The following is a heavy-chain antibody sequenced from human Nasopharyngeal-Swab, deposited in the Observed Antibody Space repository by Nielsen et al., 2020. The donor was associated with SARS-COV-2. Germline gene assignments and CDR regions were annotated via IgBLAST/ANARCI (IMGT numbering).Heavy chain of an antibody. J-gene: IGHJ5*02. CDR1: GYTFTSYG. V-gene: IGHV1-18*01. CDR3: ARFSPPLYCNSPTCLATWFDP. D-gene: IGHD2-2*01. Sequence: ASVKVSCKASGYTFTSYGIIWVRQAPGQGLEWMGWISVYNGNTNYAQNLQGRVTMTTDTSTSTAYMELRSLRSGDTAVYYCARFSPPLYCNSPTCLATWFDPWGQGTLVTVSS. CDR2: ISVYNGNT.